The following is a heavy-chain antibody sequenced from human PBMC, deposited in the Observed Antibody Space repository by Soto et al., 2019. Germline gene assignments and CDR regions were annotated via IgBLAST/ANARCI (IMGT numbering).Heavy chain of an antibody. V-gene: IGHV3-21*01. CDR2: ISSSSSYI. D-gene: IGHD6-19*01. Sequence: GGSLRLSCAASGFTFSSYSMNWVRQAPGKGLEWVSSISSSSSYIYYADSVKGRFTISRDNAKNSLYLQMNSLRAEDTAVYYCARDTSKDSSGWSGEYYYYYYGMDVWGQGTTVTVSS. J-gene: IGHJ6*02. CDR1: GFTFSSYS. CDR3: ARDTSKDSSGWSGEYYYYYYGMDV.